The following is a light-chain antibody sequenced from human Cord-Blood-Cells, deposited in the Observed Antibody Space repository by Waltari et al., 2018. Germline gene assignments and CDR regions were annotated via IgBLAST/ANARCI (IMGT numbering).Light chain of an antibody. J-gene: IGKJ4*01. Sequence: EIVLTQSPATLSLSPGERATLSCRASQSVSSYLAWYQQKPGQAPRLLIYDASNQATGSPARFSGSGSGTDFTLTISSLEPEDFAVYYCQQRSNWPPLTFGGGTKVEIK. CDR2: DAS. CDR3: QQRSNWPPLT. V-gene: IGKV3-11*01. CDR1: QSVSSY.